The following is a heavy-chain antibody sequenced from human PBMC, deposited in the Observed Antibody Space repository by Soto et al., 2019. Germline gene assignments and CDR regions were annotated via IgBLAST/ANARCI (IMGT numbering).Heavy chain of an antibody. V-gene: IGHV1-69*02. CDR2: IIPILGIA. J-gene: IGHJ6*02. CDR3: ARVFRGNYYDSSGAGMDV. D-gene: IGHD3-22*01. CDR1: GGTFSSYT. Sequence: GASVKVSCKASGGTFSSYTISWVRQAPGQGLEWMGRIIPILGIANYAQKFQGRVTITADKSTSTAYMELSSLRSEDTAVYYCARVFRGNYYDSSGAGMDVWGQGTTVTVSS.